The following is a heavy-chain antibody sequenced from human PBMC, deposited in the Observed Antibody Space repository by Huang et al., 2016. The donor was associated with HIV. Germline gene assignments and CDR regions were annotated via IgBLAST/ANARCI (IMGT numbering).Heavy chain of an antibody. J-gene: IGHJ3*01. CDR2: IRSDGTNK. Sequence: QVQLVESGGGVVQPGGSLRLSCAASGFTFSNYGMHWVRQAPGKGLEWVAFIRSDGTNKYYADSVKGRFTSSRDNYKNTLHLQMNTLRDEDTAVYYCAKDRRPASGAFDVWGQGKMVSVSS. CDR1: GFTFSNYG. V-gene: IGHV3-30*02. CDR3: AKDRRPASGAFDV.